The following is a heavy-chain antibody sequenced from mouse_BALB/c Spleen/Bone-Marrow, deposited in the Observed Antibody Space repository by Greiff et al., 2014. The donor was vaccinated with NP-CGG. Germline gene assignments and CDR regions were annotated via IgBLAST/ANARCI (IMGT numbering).Heavy chain of an antibody. CDR2: IDTSYTYT. V-gene: IGHV1-69*01. CDR1: GYTFTDYW. D-gene: IGHD2-13*01. Sequence: QVQLQQSGAELVMPGASVKMSRKASGYTFTDYWIHWVKQRPGQGLEWIGAIDTSYTYTTYNQKFKGKATLTVDASSSTAYIQLSSLTSEDSAVYYCANIYYGDYGWFSYRGQGTLVTVSA. CDR3: ANIYYGDYGWFSY. J-gene: IGHJ3*01.